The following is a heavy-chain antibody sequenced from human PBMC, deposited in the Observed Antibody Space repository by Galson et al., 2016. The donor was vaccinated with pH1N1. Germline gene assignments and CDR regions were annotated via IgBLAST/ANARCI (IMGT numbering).Heavy chain of an antibody. D-gene: IGHD3-10*02. V-gene: IGHV3-7*01. CDR2: IKQDGSEK. J-gene: IGHJ5*02. CDR3: VTRVGYA. Sequence: SLRLSCAASGFTFDDYAMQWVRQAPGKGLEWVANIKQDGSEKYYVDSVKGRFTISRGNAKNSLYLQMNSLRAEDTAVYYCVTRVGYAWGQGTLVTVSS. CDR1: GFTFDDYA.